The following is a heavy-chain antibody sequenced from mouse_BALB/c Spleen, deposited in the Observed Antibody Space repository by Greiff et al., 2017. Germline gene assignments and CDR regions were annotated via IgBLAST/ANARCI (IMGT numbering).Heavy chain of an antibody. CDR2: IHPSDSET. CDR3: ARGYDDDGGAWFAY. Sequence: QVHVKQPGAELVRPGASVKLSCKASGYSFTSYWMNWVKQRPGQGLEWIGMIHPSDSETWLNQKFKDKATLTVDKSSSTAYMQLNSPTSEGSAVFNIARGYDDDGGAWFAYWGQGTLVTVSA. V-gene: IGHV1S82*01. CDR1: GYSFTSYW. D-gene: IGHD2-4*01. J-gene: IGHJ3*01.